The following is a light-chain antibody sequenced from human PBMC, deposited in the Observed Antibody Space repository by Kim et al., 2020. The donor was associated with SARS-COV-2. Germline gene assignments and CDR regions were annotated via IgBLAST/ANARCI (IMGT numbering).Light chain of an antibody. CDR2: GKN. CDR3: NSRGSNDNVL. J-gene: IGLJ2*01. CDR1: SLRSYY. Sequence: VALGQTVSITCHGDSLRSYYASWYQQKPGRSPLVGIYGKNNRPSGIPDRFSGSSSVDTASLTITGTQAGDEADYYCNSRGSNDNVLFGGGTKLTVL. V-gene: IGLV3-19*01.